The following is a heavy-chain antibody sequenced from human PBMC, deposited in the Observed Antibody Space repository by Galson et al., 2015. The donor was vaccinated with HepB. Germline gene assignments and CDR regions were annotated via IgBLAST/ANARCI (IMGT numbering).Heavy chain of an antibody. V-gene: IGHV3-33*01. CDR1: GFTFSSYG. CDR2: IWYDGGNK. Sequence: SLRLSCAASGFTFSSYGMHWVRQAPGKGLEWVAVIWYDGGNKYYADSVKGRFTISRDNSKNTLYLQMNSLRAEDTAVYYCAGGGGRLGYCSSTSCPYGMDVWGQGTTVTVS. J-gene: IGHJ6*02. D-gene: IGHD2-2*01. CDR3: AGGGGRLGYCSSTSCPYGMDV.